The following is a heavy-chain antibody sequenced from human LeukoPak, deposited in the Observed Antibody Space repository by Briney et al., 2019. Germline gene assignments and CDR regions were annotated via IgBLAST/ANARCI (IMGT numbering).Heavy chain of an antibody. J-gene: IGHJ4*02. V-gene: IGHV4-39*01. D-gene: IGHD2-2*01. CDR1: GGSISSSSYY. Sequence: PSETLSLTCTVSGGSISSSSYYWGWIRQPPGKGLEWIGSIYYSGSTYYNPSLKSRVTISVDTSKNQFSLKLSSVTAADTAVYYCARYACSTRYFDYWGQGTLVTVSS. CDR3: ARYACSTRYFDY. CDR2: IYYSGST.